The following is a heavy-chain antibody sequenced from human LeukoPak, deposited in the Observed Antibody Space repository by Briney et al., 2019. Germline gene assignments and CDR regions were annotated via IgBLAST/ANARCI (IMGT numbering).Heavy chain of an antibody. CDR1: GFTFSSYG. V-gene: IGHV3-30*19. CDR3: ARGTMVRGFDI. D-gene: IGHD3-10*01. J-gene: IGHJ3*02. CDR2: ISYDGSNK. Sequence: GGSLRLSCAASGFTFSSYGMHWVRQAPGKGLEWVAVISYDGSNKYYADSVKGRFTISRDNSKNTLYLQMSSLRAEDTAVYYCARGTMVRGFDIWGQGTMVTVSS.